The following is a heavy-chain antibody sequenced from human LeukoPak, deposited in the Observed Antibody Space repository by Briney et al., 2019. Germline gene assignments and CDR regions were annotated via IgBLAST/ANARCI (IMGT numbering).Heavy chain of an antibody. CDR1: GFTFLTYA. D-gene: IGHD6-19*01. Sequence: GGSLRLSCAAPGFTFLTYAMSWVRQAPGKGLQWVSVIRDSGASTYYADSVKGRFTISRDNSKNTLYLQMNSLRAEDTAVYYCAKAGRSGWYPGWPFDIWGQGTMVTVSS. J-gene: IGHJ3*02. CDR3: AKAGRSGWYPGWPFDI. CDR2: IRDSGAST. V-gene: IGHV3-23*01.